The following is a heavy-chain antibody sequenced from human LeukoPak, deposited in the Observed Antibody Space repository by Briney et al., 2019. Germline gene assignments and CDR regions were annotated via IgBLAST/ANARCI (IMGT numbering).Heavy chain of an antibody. CDR1: GFMFSSYW. CDR3: VMDMDV. CDR2: IKEDGSAK. Sequence: GGSLRLSCAASGFMFSSYWMNWVRQAPGKGLEWVANIKEDGSAKYYVDSVKGRFTISRDNAKNSLYLQMNSLRAEDTAVYYCVMDMDVWGQGTTVTVSS. J-gene: IGHJ6*02. V-gene: IGHV3-7*05.